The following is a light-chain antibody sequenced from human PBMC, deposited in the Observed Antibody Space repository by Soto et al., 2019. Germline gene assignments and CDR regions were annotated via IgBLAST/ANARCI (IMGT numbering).Light chain of an antibody. J-gene: IGLJ3*02. CDR2: EVT. Sequence: QSALTQPPSASGSPGQSVTISCTGTSSDVGAYNYVSWYQQHAGKAPKLVIYEVTKRPSGVPDRFSGSKSANTASLTVSGLQADDEADYYCSSFASSNTWVFGGGTKPTVL. CDR3: SSFASSNTWV. V-gene: IGLV2-8*01. CDR1: SSDVGAYNY.